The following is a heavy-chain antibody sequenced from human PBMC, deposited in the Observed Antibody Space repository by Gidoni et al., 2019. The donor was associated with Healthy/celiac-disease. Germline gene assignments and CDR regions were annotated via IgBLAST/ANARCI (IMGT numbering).Heavy chain of an antibody. CDR1: GYTFTSYY. Sequence: QVQLVQSGAEVKKPGASVKVSCKASGYTFTSYYMHWVRQAPGQGLEWMGIINPSGGSTSYAQKFQGRVTMTRDTSTSTVYMELSSLRSEDTAVYYCARDRGAVVVAATTPWYYYGMDVWGQGTTVTVSS. J-gene: IGHJ6*02. D-gene: IGHD2-15*01. CDR2: INPSGGST. V-gene: IGHV1-46*03. CDR3: ARDRGAVVVAATTPWYYYGMDV.